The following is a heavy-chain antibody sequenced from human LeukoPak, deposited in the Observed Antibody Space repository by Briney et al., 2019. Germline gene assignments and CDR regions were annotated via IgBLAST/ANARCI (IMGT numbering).Heavy chain of an antibody. CDR3: AKAQGWNYENWFDP. CDR1: GFTFSSYA. V-gene: IGHV3-23*01. CDR2: ISGSGGST. D-gene: IGHD1-7*01. Sequence: GGSLRLSCAASGFTFSSYAMSWVRQAPGKGLEWVSAISGSGGSTYYADSVKGRFTISRDNSKNTLYLQMNSLRAEDAAVYYCAKAQGWNYENWFDPWGQGTLVTVSS. J-gene: IGHJ5*02.